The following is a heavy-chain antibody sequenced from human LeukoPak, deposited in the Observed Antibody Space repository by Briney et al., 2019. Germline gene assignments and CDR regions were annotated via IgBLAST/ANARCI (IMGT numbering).Heavy chain of an antibody. CDR3: ARDPYGSGFMDV. D-gene: IGHD3-10*01. J-gene: IGHJ6*02. CDR2: IYYSGST. V-gene: IGHV4-59*01. Sequence: SETLSLTCTVSGGSIRSYYWSWIRQPPGKGLEWIGYIYYSGSTNYNPSLKSRVTISVDTSKNQLSLKLSSVTAADTAVYYCARDPYGSGFMDVWGQGTTVTVSS. CDR1: GGSIRSYY.